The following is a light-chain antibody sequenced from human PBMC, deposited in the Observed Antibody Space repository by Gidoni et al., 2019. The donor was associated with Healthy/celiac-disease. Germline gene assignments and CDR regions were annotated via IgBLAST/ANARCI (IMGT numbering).Light chain of an antibody. Sequence: DIQMTQPPSSLSASVGDRVTITCRASQSISSYLNWYQQKPGKAPKLLIYAASSLQSGVPSRFSGSGSGTDFTLPISSLQPEDFATYYCQQSYSTLLWTFGQXTKLEIK. J-gene: IGKJ2*02. CDR1: QSISSY. CDR2: AAS. CDR3: QQSYSTLLWT. V-gene: IGKV1-39*01.